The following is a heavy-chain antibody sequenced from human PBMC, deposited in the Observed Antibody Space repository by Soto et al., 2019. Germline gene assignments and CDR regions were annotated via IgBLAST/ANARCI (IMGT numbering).Heavy chain of an antibody. CDR3: ARLVQVYFDWLPAQIYFDY. D-gene: IGHD3-9*01. V-gene: IGHV5-51*01. CDR1: GYSFTSYW. J-gene: IGHJ4*02. Sequence: PGESLKISCKGSGYSFTSYWIGWVRQMPGKGLEWMGIIYPGDSDTRYSPSFQGQVTISADKSISTAYLQWSSLKASDTAMYYCARLVQVYFDWLPAQIYFDYWGQGTLVTVSS. CDR2: IYPGDSDT.